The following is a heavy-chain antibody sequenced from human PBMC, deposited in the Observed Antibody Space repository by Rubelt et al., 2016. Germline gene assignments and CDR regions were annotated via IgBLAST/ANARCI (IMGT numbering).Heavy chain of an antibody. D-gene: IGHD3-10*01. J-gene: IGHJ4*02. V-gene: IGHV2-5*02. CDR2: WDDDK. Sequence: WDDDKRYSPSLKSRLTITKDTSKNQVVLTMTNMDPVDTATYYCAHRVLWFGEPAFDYWGQGTLVTVSS. CDR3: AHRVLWFGEPAFDY.